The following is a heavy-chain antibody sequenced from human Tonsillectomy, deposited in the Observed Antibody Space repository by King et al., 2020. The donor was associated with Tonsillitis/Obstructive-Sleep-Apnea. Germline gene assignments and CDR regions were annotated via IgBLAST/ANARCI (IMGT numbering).Heavy chain of an antibody. D-gene: IGHD3-10*01. CDR1: GYTFISYY. Sequence: VQLVESGAEVKKPGASVKVSCKASGYTFISYYMHWVRQAPGQGLEWMGIINPSGGSTSNAQKFQGRITMTRDTSTSTVYMELSSLRSEDTAVYYCAKGGLRSALWLGESAFDIWGQGTMVTVSS. J-gene: IGHJ3*02. V-gene: IGHV1-46*01. CDR2: INPSGGST. CDR3: AKGGLRSALWLGESAFDI.